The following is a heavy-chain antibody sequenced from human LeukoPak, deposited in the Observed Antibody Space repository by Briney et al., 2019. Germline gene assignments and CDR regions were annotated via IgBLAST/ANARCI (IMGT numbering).Heavy chain of an antibody. CDR1: GGSISSGDYY. CDR3: ARESTRMTLYDSSGH. Sequence: SETLSLTCTVSGGSISSGDYYWSWIRQPPGKGLEWIGYIYYSGSTYYNPSLKSRVTISVDTSKNQFSLKLSSVTAADTAVYYCARESTRMTLYDSSGHWGQGTLVTVSS. D-gene: IGHD3-22*01. V-gene: IGHV4-30-4*08. CDR2: IYYSGST. J-gene: IGHJ4*02.